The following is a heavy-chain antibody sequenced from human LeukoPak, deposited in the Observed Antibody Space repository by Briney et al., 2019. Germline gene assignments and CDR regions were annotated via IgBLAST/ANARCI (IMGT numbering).Heavy chain of an antibody. Sequence: GGSLRLSCAASGFTFSSYGMHWVRQAPGKGLEWVAFIRYDGSNKHYADSVKGRFTISRDNSKNTLYLQMNSLRAEDTAVYYCAQWLDDAFDIWGQGTMVTVSS. CDR1: GFTFSSYG. CDR2: IRYDGSNK. J-gene: IGHJ3*02. CDR3: AQWLDDAFDI. V-gene: IGHV3-30*02. D-gene: IGHD6-19*01.